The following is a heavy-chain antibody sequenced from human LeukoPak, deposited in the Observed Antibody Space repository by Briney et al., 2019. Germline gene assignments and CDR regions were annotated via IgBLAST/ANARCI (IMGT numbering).Heavy chain of an antibody. Sequence: SETLSLTCTVSGGSIISNYWSWLRQSAGTRLEWIGRIYGSGITDYNPSLKSRVTMSLDKSRKQFSLRLTSVTAADTAVYYCARLKFYDSTGYSPGYYMDVWGKGTTVSVFS. CDR2: IYGSGIT. CDR1: GGSIISNY. CDR3: ARLKFYDSTGYSPGYYMDV. D-gene: IGHD3-22*01. V-gene: IGHV4-4*07. J-gene: IGHJ6*03.